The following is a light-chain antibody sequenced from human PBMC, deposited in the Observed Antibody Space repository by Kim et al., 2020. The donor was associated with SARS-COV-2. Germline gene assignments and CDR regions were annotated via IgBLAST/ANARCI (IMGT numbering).Light chain of an antibody. Sequence: QSVLTQPASVSGSPGQSITISCTGTSSDVGAYDYVCWYQQHPGKAPKVIIYHVTKRPSGVSDRFSGSKSGNTASLMISGLQAEDEADYYCSSYRRTDTVVFGPGTKVTVL. J-gene: IGLJ1*01. CDR1: SSDVGAYDY. V-gene: IGLV2-14*03. CDR2: HVT. CDR3: SSYRRTDTVV.